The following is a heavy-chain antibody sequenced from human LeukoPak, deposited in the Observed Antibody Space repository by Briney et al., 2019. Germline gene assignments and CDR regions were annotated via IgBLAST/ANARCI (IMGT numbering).Heavy chain of an antibody. CDR1: GGSFSGYY. J-gene: IGHJ3*02. Sequence: PSETLSLTCAVYGGSFSGYYWSWIRLPPGKGLEWIGEINHSGSTNYNPSLKSRVTISVDTSKNQFSLKLSSVTAADTAVYYCARSQVIPNIVVVPAADAGDAFDIWGQGTMVTVSS. CDR2: INHSGST. D-gene: IGHD2-2*01. V-gene: IGHV4-34*01. CDR3: ARSQVIPNIVVVPAADAGDAFDI.